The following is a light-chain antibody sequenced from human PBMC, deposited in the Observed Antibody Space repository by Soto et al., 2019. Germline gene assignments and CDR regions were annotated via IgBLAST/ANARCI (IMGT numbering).Light chain of an antibody. CDR1: SSDIGSYNY. J-gene: IGLJ2*01. Sequence: QSVLTQPASVSGSPGQSITLSCTGTSSDIGSYNYVSWYQQHPGKAPKLMIYDVSNRPSGVSNRFSGSKSGNTASLTISGLQAEDEADYYCRSYTSSSTLVFGGGTKLTVL. CDR2: DVS. CDR3: RSYTSSSTLV. V-gene: IGLV2-14*01.